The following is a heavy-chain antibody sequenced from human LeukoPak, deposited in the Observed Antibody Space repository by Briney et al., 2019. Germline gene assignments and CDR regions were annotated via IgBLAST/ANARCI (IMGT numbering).Heavy chain of an antibody. D-gene: IGHD3-22*01. V-gene: IGHV3-30*04. J-gene: IGHJ4*02. CDR2: ISFDGSDK. Sequence: GGSLRLSCAASGFTFSSFAMHWVRQAPGKGLEWVAVISFDGSDKYYAEAVKGRFTISRDNSENTVYLQMNSLRAEDTAVYYCARDLGSSGYYYAYWGQGSLVTVSS. CDR1: GFTFSSFA. CDR3: ARDLGSSGYYYAY.